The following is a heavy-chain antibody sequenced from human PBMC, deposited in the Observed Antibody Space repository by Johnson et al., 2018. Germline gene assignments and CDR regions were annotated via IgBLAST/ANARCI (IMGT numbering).Heavy chain of an antibody. J-gene: IGHJ3*02. CDR3: ARGTLKRYQLLYAGSGAFDI. Sequence: QVQLQQWGAGLLKPSETLSLTCAVYGGSFSGYYWSWIRQPPGKGLAWIGEITHSGSTTYNPSLKSRVTLTVDTSKNQFPLMLSSVTAADTAVYYWARGTLKRYQLLYAGSGAFDIWGQGTMVTVSS. CDR1: GGSFSGYY. V-gene: IGHV4-34*01. D-gene: IGHD2-2*02. CDR2: ITHSGST.